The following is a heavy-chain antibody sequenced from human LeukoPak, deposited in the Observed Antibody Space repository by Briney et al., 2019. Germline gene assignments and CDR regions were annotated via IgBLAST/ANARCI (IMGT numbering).Heavy chain of an antibody. Sequence: SQTLSLTCAISGDSVSSNSAAWNWIRQSPSRGLEWLGRTYYRSKWHKEYAVSLQSRITINPETSRNQFTLQLNSVRPEDTAVYFCARDAPGDNTVFDYWGQGTLVTVSS. V-gene: IGHV6-1*01. CDR1: GDSVSSNSAA. CDR3: ARDAPGDNTVFDY. CDR2: TYYRSKWHK. J-gene: IGHJ4*02. D-gene: IGHD1-1*01.